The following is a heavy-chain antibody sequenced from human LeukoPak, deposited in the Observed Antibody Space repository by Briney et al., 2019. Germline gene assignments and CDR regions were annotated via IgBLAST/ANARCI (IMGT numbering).Heavy chain of an antibody. CDR2: ISWNHVNI. Sequence: TGGSLRLPCAASGFTFHDYAMHWVPQAPGKGLEWVSGISWNHVNIGYADSVKGRFTISRDNAKNSLYLQMNSLSSEDTAFYYCARDLSPLWVQYCLDYWGEGTLVTVSS. CDR1: GFTFHDYA. J-gene: IGHJ4*02. D-gene: IGHD1-26*01. V-gene: IGHV3-9*01. CDR3: ARDLSPLWVQYCLDY.